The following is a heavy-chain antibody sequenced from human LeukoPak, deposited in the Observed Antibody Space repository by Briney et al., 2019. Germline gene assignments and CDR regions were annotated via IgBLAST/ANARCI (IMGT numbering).Heavy chain of an antibody. D-gene: IGHD3-10*01. V-gene: IGHV3-74*01. Sequence: GGSLRLSCEASGFTFSSYWMHWVRQAPGEGLVWVSRISSDGSSTNYADSVKGRFTISRDNAKNTLYLQMNSLRAEDTAVYYCARNYYGSVDYWGQGTLVTVSS. CDR1: GFTFSSYW. J-gene: IGHJ4*02. CDR2: ISSDGSST. CDR3: ARNYYGSVDY.